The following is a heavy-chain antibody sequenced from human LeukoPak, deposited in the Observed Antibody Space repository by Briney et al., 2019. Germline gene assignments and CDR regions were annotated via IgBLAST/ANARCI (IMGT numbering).Heavy chain of an antibody. Sequence: GGSLRLSCAASGFTFSSYRMHWVRQAPGKGLVWVSRINSDGSSRYYADSVKGRFTISRDNAKNTLYLQMNSLRADDTAVYYCVNDWFDPWGQGTLVIVSS. CDR3: VNDWFDP. V-gene: IGHV3-74*01. CDR2: INSDGSSR. J-gene: IGHJ5*02. CDR1: GFTFSSYR.